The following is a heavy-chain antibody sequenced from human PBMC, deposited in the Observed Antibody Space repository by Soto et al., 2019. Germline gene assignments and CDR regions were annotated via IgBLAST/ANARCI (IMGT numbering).Heavy chain of an antibody. J-gene: IGHJ2*01. CDR2: ISFSDGGT. D-gene: IGHD2-15*01. Sequence: GGPQSLSTAASWFTFGIYPRPLVRQTSGKGLEWVSSISFSDGGTYYADSVKGRLTISRDNSKNTLFLQMNSLRVEDTAVYYCVKDDRILGRRYFDLWGRGTLVTVS. CDR1: WFTFGIYP. V-gene: IGHV3-23*01. CDR3: VKDDRILGRRYFDL.